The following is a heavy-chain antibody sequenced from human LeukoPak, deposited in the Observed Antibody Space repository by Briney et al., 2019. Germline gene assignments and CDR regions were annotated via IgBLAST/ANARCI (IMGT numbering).Heavy chain of an antibody. Sequence: PSETLSLTCSVSDGSINSGYYYWAWIRQPPGKGPEWIGSIYYSGTTYPNPSLKSQVTISVDTSKNQFSLKLSSVTAADTAVYYCARQPKSCAPGIFITGKACWFDPWGQGTLVTVSP. CDR3: ARQPKSCAPGIFITGKACWFDP. CDR1: DGSINSGYYY. J-gene: IGHJ5*02. D-gene: IGHD3-10*01. V-gene: IGHV4-39*01. CDR2: IYYSGTT.